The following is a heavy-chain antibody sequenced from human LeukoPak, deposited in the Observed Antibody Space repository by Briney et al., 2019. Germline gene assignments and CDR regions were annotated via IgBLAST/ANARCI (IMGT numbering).Heavy chain of an antibody. J-gene: IGHJ4*02. D-gene: IGHD3-22*01. Sequence: PGRSLRLSCAASGFTFSSYGMHWVRQAPGKGLEWVAVIWYDGSNKYYADSVKGRFTISRDNSKNTLYLQMNSLRAEDTAVYYCARQGYDSSGLDYWGQGTLVTVSS. CDR3: ARQGYDSSGLDY. CDR2: IWYDGSNK. CDR1: GFTFSSYG. V-gene: IGHV3-33*01.